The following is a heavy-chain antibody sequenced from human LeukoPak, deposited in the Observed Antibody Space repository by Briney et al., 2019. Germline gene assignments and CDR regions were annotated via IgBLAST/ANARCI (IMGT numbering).Heavy chain of an antibody. J-gene: IGHJ6*02. CDR3: ARDLAGSTYGMDV. CDR1: GFTFSDYY. D-gene: IGHD6-25*01. CDR2: ISSSSSYT. V-gene: IGHV3-11*06. Sequence: PGGSLRLSCAASGFTFSDYYMSWIRQAPGKGLEWVSYISSSSSYTNYADSVKGRFTISRGNAKNSLYLQMNSLRAEDTAVYYCARDLAGSTYGMDVWGQGTTVTVSS.